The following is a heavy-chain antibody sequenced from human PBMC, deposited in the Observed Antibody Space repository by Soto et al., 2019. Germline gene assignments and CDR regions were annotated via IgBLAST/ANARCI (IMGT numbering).Heavy chain of an antibody. CDR1: GFTFSSYG. CDR3: ARAGQGAGKVLRCFDWLELMYY. D-gene: IGHD3-9*01. Sequence: QVQLVESGGGVVQPGRSLRLSCAASGFTFSSYGMHWVRQAPGKGLEWVAVIWYDGSNKYYADSVKGRFTISRDNSKNTLYLQMNSLRAEDTAVYYCARAGQGAGKVLRCFDWLELMYYWGQGTLVTVSS. CDR2: IWYDGSNK. V-gene: IGHV3-33*01. J-gene: IGHJ4*02.